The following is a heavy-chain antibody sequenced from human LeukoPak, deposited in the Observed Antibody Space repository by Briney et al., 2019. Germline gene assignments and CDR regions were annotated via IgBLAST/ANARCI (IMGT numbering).Heavy chain of an antibody. V-gene: IGHV3-33*01. CDR2: IWDDGSKE. J-gene: IGHJ4*02. D-gene: IGHD3-10*01. CDR1: GFTFSSYG. Sequence: AGRSLRLSCAASGFTFSSYGMHWVRQAPGKGLEWLALIWDDGSKEKYADSVKGRFTISRDNSKNTVYLQMNSLRAEDTAVYYCAARAGGFRHFDYWGQGTLVTVSS. CDR3: AARAGGFRHFDY.